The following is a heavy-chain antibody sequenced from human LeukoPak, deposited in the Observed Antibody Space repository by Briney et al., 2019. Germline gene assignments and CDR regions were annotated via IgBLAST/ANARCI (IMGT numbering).Heavy chain of an antibody. V-gene: IGHV3-20*01. CDR1: GFTFDDYG. J-gene: IGHJ4*02. CDR2: VNWNGGST. D-gene: IGHD6-13*01. CDR3: AKGGSSSWPTFDY. Sequence: GGSLRLSCAASGFTFDDYGMSWVRQAPGRGLEWVSGVNWNGGSTGYAESVKGRFTISRDNSQNTLYLQMIGLTAEDTALYHCAKGGSSSWPTFDYWGQGTMVTVSS.